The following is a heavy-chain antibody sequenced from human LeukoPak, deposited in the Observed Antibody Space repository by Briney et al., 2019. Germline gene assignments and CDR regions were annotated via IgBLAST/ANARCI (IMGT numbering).Heavy chain of an antibody. Sequence: GGSLRLSCAASGFTFSSYAMSWVRQAPGKGLEWVSAISGSGGSTYYADSVKGRFTISRDNSKNTLYLQMNSLRAEDTAAYYCAKTPGGYSSSWYVYWGQGTLVTVSS. V-gene: IGHV3-23*01. J-gene: IGHJ4*02. CDR1: GFTFSSYA. CDR2: ISGSGGST. CDR3: AKTPGGYSSSWYVY. D-gene: IGHD6-13*01.